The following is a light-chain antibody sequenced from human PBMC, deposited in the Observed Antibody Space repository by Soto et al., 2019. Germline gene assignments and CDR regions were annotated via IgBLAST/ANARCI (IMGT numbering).Light chain of an antibody. V-gene: IGKV3-15*01. CDR3: QQYNNWPLT. J-gene: IGKJ1*01. Sequence: EIVMTQSPATLSVSPGERVTLSCRASQSVSSNLAWYQQKPGQAPRLLIYGASTRATGIPARFSGSGSGTEFTLTNSSLQSEDFAVYYCQQYNNWPLTFGQGTKVEIK. CDR2: GAS. CDR1: QSVSSN.